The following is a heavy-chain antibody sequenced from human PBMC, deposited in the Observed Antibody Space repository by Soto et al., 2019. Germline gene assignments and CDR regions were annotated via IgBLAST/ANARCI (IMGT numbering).Heavy chain of an antibody. CDR3: ARVRKTGYHYYYFDH. D-gene: IGHD3-22*01. CDR2: IYYGGNT. Sequence: SETLSLTCTVSGGSISSGEFYWSWIRQPPGKGLEWIGYIYYGGNTYYNPSLKSRVTISVDTSKNQFFLRLNSVTAADTAVYYCARVRKTGYHYYYFDHWGRGTLVTVSS. CDR1: GGSISSGEFY. V-gene: IGHV4-30-4*01. J-gene: IGHJ4*02.